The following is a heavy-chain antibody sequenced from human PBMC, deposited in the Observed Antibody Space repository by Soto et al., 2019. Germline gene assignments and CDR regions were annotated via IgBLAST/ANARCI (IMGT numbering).Heavy chain of an antibody. J-gene: IGHJ3*02. Sequence: PSETLSLTCTVSGGPISSYYWSWIRQPAGKGLEWIGRIYTSGSTNYNPSLKSRVTMSVDTSKNQFSLKLSSVTAADTAVYYCARSAGSSGYRGPDFDIWGQGTMVTVSS. CDR2: IYTSGST. V-gene: IGHV4-4*07. CDR1: GGPISSYY. D-gene: IGHD3-22*01. CDR3: ARSAGSSGYRGPDFDI.